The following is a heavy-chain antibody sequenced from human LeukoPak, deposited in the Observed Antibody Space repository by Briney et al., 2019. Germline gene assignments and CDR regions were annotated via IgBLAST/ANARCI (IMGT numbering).Heavy chain of an antibody. CDR2: INPNSGGT. CDR3: ARPSEGYSSSRRYYMDV. V-gene: IGHV1-2*02. CDR1: GYAFTGYY. Sequence: ASVKVSCKASGYAFTGYYMHWVRQAPGQGLEWMGWINPNSGGTNYAQKFQGRVTMTRDTSISTAYMELSRLRSDDTAVYYCARPSEGYSSSRRYYMDVWGKGTPVTVSS. J-gene: IGHJ6*03. D-gene: IGHD6-6*01.